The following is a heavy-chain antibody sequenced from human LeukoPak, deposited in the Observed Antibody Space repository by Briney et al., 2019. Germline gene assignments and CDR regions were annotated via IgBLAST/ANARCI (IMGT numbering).Heavy chain of an antibody. D-gene: IGHD4-17*01. V-gene: IGHV3-21*01. J-gene: IGHJ3*02. CDR1: GFTFSSYS. CDR3: ASGDDYGDAGAAFDI. Sequence: GGSLRLSCASSGFTFSSYSMNWVRHAPGQPQERVSSISTTSSYIYYAASVKGRFTISRDNAKTSLYLQMNSPRAEDTAVYYCASGDDYGDAGAAFDIWGQGTMLTVSS. CDR2: ISTTSSYI.